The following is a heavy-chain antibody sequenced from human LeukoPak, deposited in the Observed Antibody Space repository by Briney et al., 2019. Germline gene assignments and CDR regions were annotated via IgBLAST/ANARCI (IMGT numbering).Heavy chain of an antibody. CDR1: GYSFTNYY. V-gene: IGHV1-46*01. CDR3: ARTRGYYFDY. J-gene: IGHJ4*02. CDR2: INPSGGST. Sequence: ASVKVSCKASGYSFTNYYMHWVRQAPGQGLEWMGVINPSGGSTTYAQKFQGRVTMTRDMSTSTVYMELSSLTSEDTAVYYCARTRGYYFDYWGQGTLVTVSS.